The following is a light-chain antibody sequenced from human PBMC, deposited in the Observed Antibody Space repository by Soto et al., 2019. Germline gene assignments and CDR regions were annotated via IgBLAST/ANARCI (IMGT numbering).Light chain of an antibody. CDR1: SSAVGGYKY. Sequence: QSALTQPASVSGSPGQSITISCTGTSSAVGGYKYVSWYQQHPDKAPKLIIFEVSNRPSGISSRFSGSKSGNTASLTISGLQAEDEADNYCASYTSSSTSVIFGRGTKLTVL. J-gene: IGLJ2*01. V-gene: IGLV2-14*01. CDR2: EVS. CDR3: ASYTSSSTSVI.